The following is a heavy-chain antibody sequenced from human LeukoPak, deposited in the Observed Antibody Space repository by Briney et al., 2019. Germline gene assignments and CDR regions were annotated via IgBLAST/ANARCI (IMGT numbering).Heavy chain of an antibody. CDR1: GGSISNYY. Sequence: SETLSLTCTVSGGSISNYYWNWIRQPPGKGLEWIGYIYYSGTTNYNPSLKSRVSMSVDTSKNQFSLKLSSVTAADTAVYYCARYGRYSYGASGFDYWGQGTLVTVSS. CDR2: IYYSGTT. D-gene: IGHD5-18*01. V-gene: IGHV4-59*12. CDR3: ARYGRYSYGASGFDY. J-gene: IGHJ4*02.